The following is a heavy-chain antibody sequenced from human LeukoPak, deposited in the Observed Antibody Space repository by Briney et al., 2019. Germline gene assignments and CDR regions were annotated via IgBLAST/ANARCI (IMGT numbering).Heavy chain of an antibody. Sequence: SETLSLTCTVSGGSINRSSYYWGWIRQPPGKGLEWIGSIYYSGSTYYNPSLKSRVTISVDTSKNQFSLKLISVTATDTAVYYCARPRSSGWSAFDIWGQGTMVTVSS. J-gene: IGHJ3*02. CDR2: IYYSGST. D-gene: IGHD6-19*01. CDR3: ARPRSSGWSAFDI. CDR1: GGSINRSSYY. V-gene: IGHV4-39*01.